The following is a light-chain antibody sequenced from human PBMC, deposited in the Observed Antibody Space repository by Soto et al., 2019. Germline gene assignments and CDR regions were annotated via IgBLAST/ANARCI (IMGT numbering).Light chain of an antibody. CDR3: QQYNYYSRT. CDR2: AAS. V-gene: IGKV1-39*01. J-gene: IGKJ1*01. CDR1: QSISTY. Sequence: DIQMTQSPSSLYASVRDRVTITCRASQSISTYIDWFQQKPGKAPKLLISAASTLESGVPSRFSGSGSGTDFTLTISSLQPEDFATYYCQQYNYYSRTFGQGTRVEIK.